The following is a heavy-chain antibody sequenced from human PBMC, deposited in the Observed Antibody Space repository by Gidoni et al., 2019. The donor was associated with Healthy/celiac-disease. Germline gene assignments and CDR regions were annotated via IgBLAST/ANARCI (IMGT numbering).Heavy chain of an antibody. Sequence: QVQLVQSGAEVKKPGSSVKVSCKASGGTFSSYAISWVRQAPGQGLEWMGGIIPIFGTANYAQKFQGRVTITADESTSTAYRELSSLRSEDTAVYYCASLGYSYGSQYYYYGMDVWGQGTTVTVSS. J-gene: IGHJ6*02. D-gene: IGHD5-18*01. CDR3: ASLGYSYGSQYYYYGMDV. CDR2: IIPIFGTA. V-gene: IGHV1-69*01. CDR1: GGTFSSYA.